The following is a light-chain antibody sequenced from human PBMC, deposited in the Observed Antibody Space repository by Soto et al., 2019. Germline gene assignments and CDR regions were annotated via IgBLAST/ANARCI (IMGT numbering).Light chain of an antibody. CDR2: EVN. CDR1: SSDVGNYDY. J-gene: IGLJ1*01. CDR3: SSYAGSNNYV. Sequence: QSALTQPPSASGSPGQSVTISCTGTSSDVGNYDYISWYQQRPGKAPKFIIYEVNKRPSGVPDRFFGSKSGNTASRTVSGLQAEDEADYYCSSYAGSNNYVFGTGTKVTVL. V-gene: IGLV2-8*01.